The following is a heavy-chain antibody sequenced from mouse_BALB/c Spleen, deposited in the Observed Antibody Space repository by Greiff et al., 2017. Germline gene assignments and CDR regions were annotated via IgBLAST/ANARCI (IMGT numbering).Heavy chain of an antibody. Sequence: QVQLQQSGAELVRPGVSVKISCKGSGYTFTDYAMHWVKQSHAKSLEWIGVISTYYGHASYNQKFKGKATMTVDKSSSTAYMELARLTSEDSAVYYCARILWSNYYAMDYWGQGTSVTVSS. D-gene: IGHD1-1*02. V-gene: IGHV1S137*01. CDR3: ARILWSNYYAMDY. CDR2: ISTYYGHA. CDR1: GYTFTDYA. J-gene: IGHJ4*01.